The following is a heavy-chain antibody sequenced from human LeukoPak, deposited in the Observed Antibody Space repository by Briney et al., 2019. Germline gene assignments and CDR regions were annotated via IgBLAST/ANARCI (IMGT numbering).Heavy chain of an antibody. V-gene: IGHV3-23*01. CDR2: ISGTGVNT. D-gene: IGHD3-22*01. J-gene: IGHJ4*02. CDR1: GFTLSTYS. CDR3: AKRFMYYYDSSGGPCDH. Sequence: GGSLRLSCTVSGFTLSTYSLNWVRQAPGKGLEWVSSISGTGVNTYYADSVKGRFTISRENFKNTLYLQMNSLRAEDTAVYYCAKRFMYYYDSSGGPCDHWGQGTLVTVSS.